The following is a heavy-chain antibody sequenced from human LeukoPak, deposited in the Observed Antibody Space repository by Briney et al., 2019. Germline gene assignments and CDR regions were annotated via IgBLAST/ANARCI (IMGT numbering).Heavy chain of an antibody. D-gene: IGHD2-8*01. V-gene: IGHV4-59*01. CDR1: GGSISSYY. J-gene: IGHJ4*02. Sequence: SETLSPTCTVSGGSISSYYWSWIRQPPGKGLEWIGYMQYTGSTNYNPSLKSRVTISLDSSNSQLSLKLKSVTAADTAVYFCARVRRFNGPYNVYFDYWGQGTLVTVSS. CDR2: MQYTGST. CDR3: ARVRRFNGPYNVYFDY.